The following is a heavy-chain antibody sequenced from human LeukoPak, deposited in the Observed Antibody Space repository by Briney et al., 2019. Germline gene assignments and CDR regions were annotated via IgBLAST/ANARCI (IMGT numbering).Heavy chain of an antibody. J-gene: IGHJ3*02. CDR3: ARLRALSGHRGAFDI. Sequence: WETLSLTCAVSGDSISNHIYYWDWIRQTPGKGLEWIGAVYYTGNAYYNPSLKSRVTISVDTSDNRFSLHLSSVNAADTAIYYCARLRALSGHRGAFDIWGRGTLVTVSS. CDR2: VYYTGNA. V-gene: IGHV4-39*01. D-gene: IGHD5/OR15-5a*01. CDR1: GDSISNHIYY.